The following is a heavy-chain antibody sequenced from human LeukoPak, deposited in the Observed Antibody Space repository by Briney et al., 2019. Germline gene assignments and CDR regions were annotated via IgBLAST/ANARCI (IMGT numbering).Heavy chain of an antibody. CDR1: SGSFSSYY. CDR2: IYYSGST. Sequence: PSETLSLTCTVSSGSFSSYYWSWIRQPPGKGLEWIGYIYYSGSTNYNPSLKSRVSISVDTSKNQFSLKLRSVTAADTAVYYCAGAYYYGSGIGYWGQGTLVTVSS. D-gene: IGHD3-10*01. CDR3: AGAYYYGSGIGY. J-gene: IGHJ4*02. V-gene: IGHV4-59*01.